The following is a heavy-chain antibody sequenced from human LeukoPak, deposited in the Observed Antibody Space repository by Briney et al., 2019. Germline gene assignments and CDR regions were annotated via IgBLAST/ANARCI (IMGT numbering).Heavy chain of an antibody. J-gene: IGHJ6*02. D-gene: IGHD4-17*01. CDR3: ARDLPTVTTTDSYYYYYGMDV. V-gene: IGHV1-46*01. CDR2: INPSGGST. CDR1: GYTFTSYY. Sequence: ASVKVSCKASGYTFTSYYMHWMRQAPGQGLEWMGIINPSGGSTSYAQKFQGRVTMTRDTSTSTVYMELSSLRSEDTAVYYCARDLPTVTTTDSYYYYYGMDVWGQGTTVTVSS.